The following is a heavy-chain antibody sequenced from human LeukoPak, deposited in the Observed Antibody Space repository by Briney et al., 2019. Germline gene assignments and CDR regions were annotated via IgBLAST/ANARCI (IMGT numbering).Heavy chain of an antibody. CDR2: ISGSGGST. J-gene: IGHJ6*03. CDR1: GFTFSSYA. CDR3: AKPIQLYYYYYYYMDV. V-gene: IGHV3-23*01. Sequence: GGSLRLSCAASGFTFSSYAMSWVRQAPGKGLEWVSAISGSGGSTYYADSVKGRFTISRDNSKNTLYLQMNSLRAEDTAVYYFAKPIQLYYYYYYYMDVWGKGTTVTVS. D-gene: IGHD5-18*01.